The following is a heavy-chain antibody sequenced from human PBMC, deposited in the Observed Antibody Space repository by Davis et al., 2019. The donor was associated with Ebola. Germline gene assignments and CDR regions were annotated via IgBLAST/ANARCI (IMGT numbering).Heavy chain of an antibody. CDR2: ISSSSSYT. V-gene: IGHV3-11*03. CDR3: ARSYSGSRIYDY. J-gene: IGHJ4*02. CDR1: GFTFSDYY. D-gene: IGHD1-26*01. Sequence: GGSLRLSCAASGFTFSDYYMSWIRQAPGKGLEWVSYISSSSSYTNYADSVKGRFTISRDNAKNSVYLQMNGLRAEDTAVYYCARSYSGSRIYDYWGQGTLVTVSS.